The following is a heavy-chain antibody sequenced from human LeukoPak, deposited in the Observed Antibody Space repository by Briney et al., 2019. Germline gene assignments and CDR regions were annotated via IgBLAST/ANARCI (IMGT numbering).Heavy chain of an antibody. CDR1: GGSISSSSYY. CDR3: ARQSYYSNYD. J-gene: IGHJ4*02. V-gene: IGHV4-39*01. CDR2: IYYTGST. D-gene: IGHD4-11*01. Sequence: KPSETLTLTCTVSGGSISSSSYYWGWIRQPPGKGLEWIGTIYYTGSTDYNPSLKSRVTIPIDTSKNQFSLKLSSVTAAETAVYYCARQSYYSNYDWGQGTLVTVSS.